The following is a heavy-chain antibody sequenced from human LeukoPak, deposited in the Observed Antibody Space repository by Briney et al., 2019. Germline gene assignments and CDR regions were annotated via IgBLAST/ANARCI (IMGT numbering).Heavy chain of an antibody. CDR3: ARGGALDI. V-gene: IGHV3-53*01. Sequence: PGGSLRLSCAASGFTVSDNYMTWVRQAPGKGLEWVSLISNGGNTYYEDSVKGRFTISRDISQNMLYLQMNSLRAEDTAVYYCARGGALDIWGQGTTVIVS. J-gene: IGHJ3*02. D-gene: IGHD4/OR15-4a*01. CDR2: ISNGGNT. CDR1: GFTVSDNY.